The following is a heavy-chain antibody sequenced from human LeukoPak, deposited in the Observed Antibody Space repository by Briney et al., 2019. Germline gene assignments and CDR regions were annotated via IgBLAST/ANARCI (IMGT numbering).Heavy chain of an antibody. Sequence: PSETLSLTCTVSGGSISSYYWSWIRQPPGKGLEWIGYIYYSGSTNYNPSLKSRVTISVDTSKNQFSLKLSSVTAADTAVYYCAGGYYDSSGYLFHYGMDVWGQGTTVTVSS. CDR2: IYYSGST. J-gene: IGHJ6*02. D-gene: IGHD3-22*01. CDR1: GGSISSYY. CDR3: AGGYYDSSGYLFHYGMDV. V-gene: IGHV4-59*01.